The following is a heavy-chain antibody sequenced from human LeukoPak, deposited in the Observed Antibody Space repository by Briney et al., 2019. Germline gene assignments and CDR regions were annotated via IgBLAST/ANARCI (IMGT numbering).Heavy chain of an antibody. D-gene: IGHD3-22*01. V-gene: IGHV3-23*01. CDR2: VTGSGTST. CDR1: GFTFSYYG. CDR3: AKKAYDSSGYPFDY. Sequence: GGSLRLSCAASGFTFSYYGMNWVRQAPGKGLEWVSGVTGSGTSTYYADSVRGRFTISRDNSKNTLYLQMNSLRAEDTAVYYCAKKAYDSSGYPFDYWGQGTLVTVSS. J-gene: IGHJ4*02.